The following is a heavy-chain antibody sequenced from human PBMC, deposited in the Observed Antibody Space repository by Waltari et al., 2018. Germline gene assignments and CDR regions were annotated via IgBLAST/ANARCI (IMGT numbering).Heavy chain of an antibody. D-gene: IGHD5-18*01. V-gene: IGHV3-48*03. J-gene: IGHJ6*02. CDR3: ASVDIPMIDYYGMDV. CDR2: ISSSGSKM. CDR1: GFTFSSHE. Sequence: EVQLVESGGGLVQPGGSLRLSCAASGFTFSSHEMNWVRQAPGKGLEWVSLISSSGSKMYYADSVKGRFTISRDNAKNSLYLQMNSLRAEDTAVYYCASVDIPMIDYYGMDVWGQGTTVTVSS.